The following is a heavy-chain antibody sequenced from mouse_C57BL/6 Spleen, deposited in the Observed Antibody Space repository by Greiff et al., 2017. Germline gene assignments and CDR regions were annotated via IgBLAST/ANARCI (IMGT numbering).Heavy chain of an antibody. D-gene: IGHD1-3*01. Sequence: EVQRVESGGGLVKPGGSLKLSCAASGFTFSDYGMHWVRQAPEKGLEWVAYISSGNSTIYYADTVKGLFTISRDNATNTLFLQMTSLRSEDTAMYYCAVYDFYAMYYWGQGTSVTVSS. CDR2: ISSGNSTI. CDR3: AVYDFYAMYY. CDR1: GFTFSDYG. V-gene: IGHV5-17*01. J-gene: IGHJ4*01.